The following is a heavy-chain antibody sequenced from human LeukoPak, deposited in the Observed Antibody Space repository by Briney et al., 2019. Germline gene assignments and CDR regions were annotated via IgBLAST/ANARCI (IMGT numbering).Heavy chain of an antibody. CDR2: ISSNGGST. J-gene: IGHJ6*03. V-gene: IGHV3-64*01. D-gene: IGHD2-2*02. Sequence: GGSLRLSCAASGFTFSSYAMHWVRQAPGKGLEYVSAISSNGGSTYYANSVKGRFTISRDNSKNTLYLQMGSLRAEDTAVYYCARDGSIPWGYYMDVWGKGTTVTISS. CDR1: GFTFSSYA. CDR3: ARDGSIPWGYYMDV.